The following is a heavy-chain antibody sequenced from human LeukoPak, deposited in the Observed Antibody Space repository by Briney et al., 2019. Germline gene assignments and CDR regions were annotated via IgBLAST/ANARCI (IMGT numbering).Heavy chain of an antibody. D-gene: IGHD4-23*01. CDR1: GFSFSGHW. CDR3: ARGRPHGNDY. V-gene: IGHV3-74*01. CDR2: ISPTGSTT. J-gene: IGHJ4*02. Sequence: GGSLRLSCIASGFSFSGHWMHWARQLPGKGLVWVSRISPTGSTTSYADSVKGRFSISRDNAKNTLYLQMNSLRVEDTAVYYCARGRPHGNDYWGQGTLVTVSS.